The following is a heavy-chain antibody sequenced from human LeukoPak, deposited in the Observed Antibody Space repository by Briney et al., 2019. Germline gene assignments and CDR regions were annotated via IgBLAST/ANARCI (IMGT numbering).Heavy chain of an antibody. J-gene: IGHJ5*02. CDR3: TSHAAFDP. V-gene: IGHV3-15*01. Sequence: GGSLRLSCAASGFNFSSYWMSWVRRAPGRGLEWVGRIKSKNVGGTTDYAAPVKGRFTISRDDSKNTVYLQMNSLKIEDTAVYYCTSHAAFDPWGQGTLVTVSS. CDR1: GFNFSSYW. CDR2: IKSKNVGGTT.